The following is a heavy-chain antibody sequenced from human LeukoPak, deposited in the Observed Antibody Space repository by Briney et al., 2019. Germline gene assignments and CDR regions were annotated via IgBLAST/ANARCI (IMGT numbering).Heavy chain of an antibody. CDR1: GLTLSSYE. D-gene: IGHD2-15*01. J-gene: IGHJ6*04. CDR2: ISSTGNTV. CDR3: TKETPQMDV. V-gene: IGHV3-48*03. Sequence: PGGSLRLSCSASGLTLSSYEINWVRQAPGQGLEWVAYISSTGNTVHYAGSVKGRFTISRDNAKNSLYLQMNRLRAEDTAVYYCTKETPQMDVWGKGTTVIVSS.